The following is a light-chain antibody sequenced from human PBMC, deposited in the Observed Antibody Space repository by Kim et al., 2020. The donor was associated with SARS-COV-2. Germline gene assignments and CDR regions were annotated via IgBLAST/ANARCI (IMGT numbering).Light chain of an antibody. CDR2: QDS. V-gene: IGLV3-1*01. J-gene: IGLJ3*02. Sequence: VSVSPGQTASITCYGDKLEDKYACWYQQKPGQSPVLVIYQDSKRPSGIPERFSGSNSENTATLTISGTQAMDEADYYCQAWDSTWVFGGGTQLTVL. CDR1: KLEDKY. CDR3: QAWDSTWV.